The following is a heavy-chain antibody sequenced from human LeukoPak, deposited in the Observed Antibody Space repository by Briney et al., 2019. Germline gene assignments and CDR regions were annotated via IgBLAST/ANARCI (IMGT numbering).Heavy chain of an antibody. CDR2: INPNSGGT. CDR3: ATTRTLRDGYNLHF. V-gene: IGHV1-2*02. D-gene: IGHD5-24*01. CDR1: GYTFAGYY. Sequence: ASVNVSCKASGYTFAGYYMHWVRQAPGQGLEWMGWINPNSGGTNYAQKFQGRVTMTSDTSISTAYMDLSRLRSDDTAVCYCATTRTLRDGYNLHFWGQGTLVTVSS. J-gene: IGHJ4*02.